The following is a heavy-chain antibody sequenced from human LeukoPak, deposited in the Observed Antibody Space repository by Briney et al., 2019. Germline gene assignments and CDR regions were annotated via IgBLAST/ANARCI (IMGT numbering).Heavy chain of an antibody. CDR1: GNSFSNYW. D-gene: IGHD3-10*01. J-gene: IGHJ5*02. CDR3: ARQRFTMRAYAGNWFDP. V-gene: IGHV5-51*01. CDR2: MYPGDSDT. Sequence: GESLKISCKGSGNSFSNYWIGWVRQMPGKGLEWMGMMYPGDSDTRYSPSFQGQVTISADKSISTAYLQWSSLKASDTAMYYCARQRFTMRAYAGNWFDPWGQGTLVTVSS.